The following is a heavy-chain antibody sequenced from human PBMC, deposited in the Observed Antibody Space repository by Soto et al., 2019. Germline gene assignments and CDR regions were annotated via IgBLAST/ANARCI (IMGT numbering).Heavy chain of an antibody. CDR1: GYTFSSYY. Sequence: GASVKVSCKASGYTFSSYYMHWVRQAPGQGLEWVGIINPSVGSTTYAPKFQGRVTVTRDTSTSTVYMELSSLRSEDTAVYYCARETSVIDYWGQGTLVTVS. V-gene: IGHV1-46*01. CDR2: INPSVGST. J-gene: IGHJ4*02. CDR3: ARETSVIDY.